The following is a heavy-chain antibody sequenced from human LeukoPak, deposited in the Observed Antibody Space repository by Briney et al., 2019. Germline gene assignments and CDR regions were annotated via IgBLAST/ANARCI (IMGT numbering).Heavy chain of an antibody. CDR1: GFTFSSHA. V-gene: IGHV3-30-3*01. CDR2: ISYDGSNK. Sequence: PGGSLRLSCAASGFTFSSHAMHWVRQAPGKGLEWVAVISYDGSNKYYADSVKGRFTISRDNSKNTLYLQMNSLRAEDTAVYYCARGSRIVVVVAATSWFDPWGQGTLVTVSS. CDR3: ARGSRIVVVVAATSWFDP. J-gene: IGHJ5*02. D-gene: IGHD2-15*01.